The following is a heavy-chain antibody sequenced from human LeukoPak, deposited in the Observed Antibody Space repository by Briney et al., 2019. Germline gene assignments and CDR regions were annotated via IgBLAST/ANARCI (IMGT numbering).Heavy chain of an antibody. CDR3: VRGTGY. V-gene: IGHV3-64D*06. CDR2: VSSNGDNT. CDR1: GFTFSTYV. Sequence: GGSLRLSCSVSGFTFSTYVMHWVRQAPGKGLEYVSAVSSNGDNTYYADSVKGRFTISRDNSKNTLYLQVSSLRADDTAVYYCVRGTGYWGQGTLVTVSS. J-gene: IGHJ4*02.